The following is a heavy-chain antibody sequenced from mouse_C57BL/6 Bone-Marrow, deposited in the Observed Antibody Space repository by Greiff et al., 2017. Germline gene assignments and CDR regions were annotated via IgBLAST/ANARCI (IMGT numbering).Heavy chain of an antibody. D-gene: IGHD2-1*01. Sequence: VQLQQPGAELVKPGASVKLSCKASGYTFTSYWMHWVKQRPGQGLEWIGMFHPNSGSTNYNEKFKSKATLTVDKSSSTAYMQLSSLPSEDSAVYYCASYYCNSYWYFDVWGTGTTVTVSS. CDR3: ASYYCNSYWYFDV. CDR2: FHPNSGST. CDR1: GYTFTSYW. V-gene: IGHV1-64*01. J-gene: IGHJ1*03.